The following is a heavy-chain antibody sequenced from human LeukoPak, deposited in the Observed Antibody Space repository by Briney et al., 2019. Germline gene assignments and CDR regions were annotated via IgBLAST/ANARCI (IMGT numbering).Heavy chain of an antibody. Sequence: PSETLSLTCSVSGGSVSNYWSWIRQPPGKGLEWIGYVYYTGSTNYNPSLKSRVTMFEDKSKNQFSLRLYSVTVADTAVYYCARHFAYSSSSYFDYWGQGSLVTVSS. CDR1: GGSVSNY. D-gene: IGHD6-6*01. J-gene: IGHJ4*02. CDR3: ARHFAYSSSSYFDY. V-gene: IGHV4-59*08. CDR2: VYYTGST.